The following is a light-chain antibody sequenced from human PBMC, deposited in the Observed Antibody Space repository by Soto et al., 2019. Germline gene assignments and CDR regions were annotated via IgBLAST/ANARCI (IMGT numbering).Light chain of an antibody. CDR1: QSVSSN. CDR2: GAA. V-gene: IGKV3-15*01. CDR3: QQCNDWPLT. Sequence: EVVMTQSPATLSVSPGESATLSCRASQSVSSNLAWYQKKPGQAPRLLIYGAATRATGIPARFSGSGSGTEFTLTISSLQSEDSAVYYCQQCNDWPLTFRPGTKVDIK. J-gene: IGKJ3*01.